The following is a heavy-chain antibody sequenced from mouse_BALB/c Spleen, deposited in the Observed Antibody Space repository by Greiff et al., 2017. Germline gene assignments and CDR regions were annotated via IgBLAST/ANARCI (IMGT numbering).Heavy chain of an antibody. Sequence: EVKLQESGGGLVQPGGSLRLSCATSGFTFTDYYMSWVRQPPGKALEWLGFIRNKANGYTTEYSASVKGRFTISRDNSQSILYLQMNTLRAEDSATYYCARHFYYYGSSPDYWGQGTTLTVSS. V-gene: IGHV7-3*02. CDR2: IRNKANGYTT. D-gene: IGHD1-1*01. CDR1: GFTFTDYY. J-gene: IGHJ2*01. CDR3: ARHFYYYGSSPDY.